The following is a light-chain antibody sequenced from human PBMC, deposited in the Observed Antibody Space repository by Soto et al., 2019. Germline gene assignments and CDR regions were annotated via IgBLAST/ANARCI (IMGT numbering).Light chain of an antibody. CDR1: QNIKTI. CDR2: GAS. Sequence: EVVLTQSPATLSVSPGDRSTLSCRASQNIKTILAWYQQKPGQXPRXXIYGASTRATGIPARFTGSGAGTELTITISSLQSEDFEVYYCQQYNNWPITFGPGTRLEIK. CDR3: QQYNNWPIT. V-gene: IGKV3-15*01. J-gene: IGKJ5*01.